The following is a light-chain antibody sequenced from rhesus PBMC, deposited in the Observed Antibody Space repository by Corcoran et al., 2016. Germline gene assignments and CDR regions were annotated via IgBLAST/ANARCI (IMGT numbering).Light chain of an antibody. V-gene: IGKV1-33*02. CDR3: QQGYSTPYS. CDR2: AAS. CDR1: QGISNA. Sequence: DIQMSQSPSSLSASVGDKVTITCRASQGISNALAWSQQNTGKAPKLLIYAASSLESGVPSRFTGSRSGTDFTLTISSLQPEDFATYYCQQGYSTPYSFGQGTKVEIK. J-gene: IGKJ2*01.